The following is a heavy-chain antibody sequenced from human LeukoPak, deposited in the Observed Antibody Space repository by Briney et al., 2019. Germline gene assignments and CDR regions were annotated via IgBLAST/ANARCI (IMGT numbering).Heavy chain of an antibody. J-gene: IGHJ4*02. V-gene: IGHV3-53*01. Sequence: GGSLRLSCAASGFTVSSIYMNWVRQAPGKGLDRVSVIYSGGTTYYADSVKGRFTISRDNSKNTLYLQMNRLRVEDTAVYFCARASTIGAAGLFDFWGQGTLVTVSS. D-gene: IGHD6-13*01. CDR1: GFTVSSIY. CDR3: ARASTIGAAGLFDF. CDR2: IYSGGTT.